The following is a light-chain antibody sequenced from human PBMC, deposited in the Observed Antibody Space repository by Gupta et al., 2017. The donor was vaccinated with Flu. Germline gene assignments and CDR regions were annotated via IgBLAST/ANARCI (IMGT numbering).Light chain of an antibody. J-gene: IGKJ3*01. CDR2: GAS. CDR1: QSVSSNY. Sequence: GTLSLSPGERATLSCRASQSVSSNYLAWYQQKPGQTPRLLIYGASSRATGIPDRFGGSGSGTDFTLTISRLEPEDFAVYYCQQYGNSPRTFGHGTKVDIK. CDR3: QQYGNSPRT. V-gene: IGKV3-20*01.